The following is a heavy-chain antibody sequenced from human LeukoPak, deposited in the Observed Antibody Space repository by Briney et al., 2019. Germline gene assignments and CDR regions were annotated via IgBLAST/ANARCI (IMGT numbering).Heavy chain of an antibody. D-gene: IGHD4-17*01. CDR1: GFTFSDYY. J-gene: IGHJ4*02. Sequence: GGSLRLSCAASGFTFSDYYMSWIRQAPGQGLEWVSYISSSGGTIYYADSVKGRFTISRDNAKNSLYLQMNSLRAEDTAVYYCARDFYGDLYFDYWGQGTLVTVSS. CDR2: ISSSGGTI. V-gene: IGHV3-11*04. CDR3: ARDFYGDLYFDY.